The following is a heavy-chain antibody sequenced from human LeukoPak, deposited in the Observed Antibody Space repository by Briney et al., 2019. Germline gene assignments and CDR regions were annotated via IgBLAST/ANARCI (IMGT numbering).Heavy chain of an antibody. CDR3: AKSARYFDFDY. J-gene: IGHJ4*02. CDR1: GFMFSGYS. D-gene: IGHD3-9*01. Sequence: GGSLRLSCAASGFMFSGYSMQWVRQAPGKGLEWVAVISYDGNNKYYADSVKGRFTISRDNSKNTLYLQMSNLRAEDTAVYYCAKSARYFDFDYWGQGTLVTVSS. CDR2: ISYDGNNK. V-gene: IGHV3-30*18.